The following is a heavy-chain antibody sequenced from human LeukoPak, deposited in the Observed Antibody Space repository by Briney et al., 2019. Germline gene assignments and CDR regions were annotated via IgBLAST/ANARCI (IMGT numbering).Heavy chain of an antibody. CDR1: GFTFSSYG. D-gene: IGHD6-13*01. CDR3: AKIAAAGNDAFDI. CDR2: ISYDGSNK. Sequence: GSLRLSCAASGFTFSSYGMHWVRQAPGKGLEWVAVISYDGSNKYYADSVKGRFTISRDNSKNTLYLQMNSLRAEDTAVYYCAKIAAAGNDAFDIWGRGTMVTVSS. V-gene: IGHV3-30*18. J-gene: IGHJ3*02.